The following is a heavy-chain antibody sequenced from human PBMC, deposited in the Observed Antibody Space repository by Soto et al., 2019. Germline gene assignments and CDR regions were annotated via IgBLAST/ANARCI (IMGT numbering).Heavy chain of an antibody. CDR1: GFSFSLFW. CDR2: INEDGSEK. V-gene: IGHV3-7*03. Sequence: PGGSLRLSCAASGFSFSLFWMSWVRQTPGKGLEWVANINEDGSEKFFADSAKGRFTISRDNAKNSLSLQMNSLTADDTAVYYCARTGWPQSSYYFDYWGQGTLVTVSS. D-gene: IGHD3-16*01. J-gene: IGHJ4*02. CDR3: ARTGWPQSSYYFDY.